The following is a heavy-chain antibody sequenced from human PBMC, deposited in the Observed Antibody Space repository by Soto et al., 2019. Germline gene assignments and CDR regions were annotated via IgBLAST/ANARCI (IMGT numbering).Heavy chain of an antibody. CDR2: ISAYNGNT. V-gene: IGHV1-18*01. CDR1: GYTFTSYG. CDR3: ARVIGTMVRGVECWFDP. Sequence: QVQLVQSGAGVKKPGASVKVSCKASGYTFTSYGISWVRQAPGQGLEWMGWISAYNGNTNYAQKLQGRVTMTTDTSTSTAYRELRSLRSDDTAVYYCARVIGTMVRGVECWFDPWGQGTLVTVSS. J-gene: IGHJ5*02. D-gene: IGHD3-10*01.